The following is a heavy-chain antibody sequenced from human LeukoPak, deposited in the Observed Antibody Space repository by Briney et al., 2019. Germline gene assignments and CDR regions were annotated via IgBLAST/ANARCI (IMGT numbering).Heavy chain of an antibody. CDR2: IYTSGST. J-gene: IGHJ4*02. CDR3: ARGRYDSSGYYIEHPFDY. D-gene: IGHD3-22*01. V-gene: IGHV4-4*07. Sequence: PSETLSLTCTVSGGSISSYYWSWIRQPAGKGLEWIGRIYTSGSTNYNPSLKSRVTMSVDTSKNQFSLKLSSVTAADTAVYYCARGRYDSSGYYIEHPFDYWGQGTLVTVSS. CDR1: GGSISSYY.